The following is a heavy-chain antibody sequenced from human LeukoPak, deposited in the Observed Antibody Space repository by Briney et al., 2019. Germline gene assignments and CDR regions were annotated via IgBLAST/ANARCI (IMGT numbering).Heavy chain of an antibody. V-gene: IGHV4-34*01. CDR1: GGSFSGYY. CDR3: ARVLTAVVDRRFDP. D-gene: IGHD5-18*01. Sequence: PSETLSLTCAVYGGSFSGYYWSWIRQPPGKGLEWIGKINHSGSTNYNPSLKSRVTISVDTSKSQFSLKLSSVTAADTAVYYCARVLTAVVDRRFDPWGQGTLVTVSS. J-gene: IGHJ5*02. CDR2: INHSGST.